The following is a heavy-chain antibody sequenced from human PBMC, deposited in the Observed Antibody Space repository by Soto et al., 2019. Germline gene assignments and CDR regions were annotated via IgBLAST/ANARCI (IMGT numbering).Heavy chain of an antibody. CDR3: ARGYSCIYFDC. Sequence: GGSLRLSCAASGFTFSSYAMHWVRQAPGKGLEWVAVISYDGSNKYYADSVKGRFTISRDNSKNTLYLQMNSLRDEDTAVYYCARGYSCIYFDCWGQATLVTVAS. J-gene: IGHJ4*02. D-gene: IGHD5-18*01. CDR1: GFTFSSYA. CDR2: ISYDGSNK. V-gene: IGHV3-30-3*01.